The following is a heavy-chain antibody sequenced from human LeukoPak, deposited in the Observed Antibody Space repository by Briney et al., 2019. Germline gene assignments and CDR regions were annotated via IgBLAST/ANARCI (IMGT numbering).Heavy chain of an antibody. CDR2: IYYSGST. CDR3: ARHTIVVVPAAIGARWFDP. J-gene: IGHJ5*02. CDR1: GGSISSSSYY. V-gene: IGHV4-39*01. Sequence: SSETLSLTCTVSGGSISSSSYYWGWIRQPPGKGLEWIGSIYYSGSTYYNPSLKSRVTISVDTSKNQFSLKLSSVTAADTAVYYCARHTIVVVPAAIGARWFDPWGQGTLVTVSS. D-gene: IGHD2-2*02.